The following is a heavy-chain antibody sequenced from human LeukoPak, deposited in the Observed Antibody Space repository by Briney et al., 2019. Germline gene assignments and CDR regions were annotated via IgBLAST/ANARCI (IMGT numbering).Heavy chain of an antibody. J-gene: IGHJ5*02. V-gene: IGHV4-59*08. D-gene: IGHD6-19*01. Sequence: SETLSLTCTVSCRSISSYYWSWIRPPPGKTLEWIGYIYYSGSTNYNPSLKSRVTISVDTSKNQFSLKLSSVTAADTAVYYCARSYSSGWDNWFDPWGQGTLVTVSS. CDR2: IYYSGST. CDR1: CRSISSYY. CDR3: ARSYSSGWDNWFDP.